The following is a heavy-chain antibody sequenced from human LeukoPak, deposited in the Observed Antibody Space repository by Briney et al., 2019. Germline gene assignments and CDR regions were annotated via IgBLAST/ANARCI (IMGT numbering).Heavy chain of an antibody. Sequence: TGGSLRLSCAASGFTVSSNYMSWVGQAPGKGLEWVSVIYSGGSTYYADSVKGRFTISRDNSKNTLYLQMNSLRAEDTAVYYCASLYSTYFDYWGQGTLVTVSS. D-gene: IGHD6-13*01. J-gene: IGHJ4*02. CDR1: GFTVSSNY. CDR3: ASLYSTYFDY. CDR2: IYSGGST. V-gene: IGHV3-53*01.